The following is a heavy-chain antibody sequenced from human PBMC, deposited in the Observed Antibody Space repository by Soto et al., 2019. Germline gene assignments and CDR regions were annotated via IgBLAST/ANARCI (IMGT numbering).Heavy chain of an antibody. CDR1: GFSLSSIGMG. V-gene: IGHV2-5*02. CDR3: ARLTRGVYDLDRLWEKFDY. J-gene: IGHJ4*02. CDR2: MYWDDDK. Sequence: QITVKESGLTLVKPTETLTLTCTFSGFSLSSIGMGVGWIRQPPGKALEWLALMYWDDDKRYSPSLSSRLTITKDPSKNQVDLTMTNMDPVDTATYYCARLTRGVYDLDRLWEKFDYWGQGTLVTVSS. D-gene: IGHD5-12*01.